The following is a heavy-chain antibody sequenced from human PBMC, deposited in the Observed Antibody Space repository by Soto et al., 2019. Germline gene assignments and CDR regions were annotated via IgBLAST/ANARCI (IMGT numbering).Heavy chain of an antibody. CDR3: ARGYCSSTSCEELDEKYYFDY. J-gene: IGHJ4*02. V-gene: IGHV4-31*03. D-gene: IGHD2-2*01. CDR2: IYYSGST. CDR1: GGSISSGGYY. Sequence: TLSLTCTVSGGSISSGGYYWSWIRQHPGKGLEWIGYIYYSGSTYYNPSLKSRVTISVDTSKNQFSLKLSSVTAADTAVYYCARGYCSSTSCEELDEKYYFDYWGQGTLVTVSS.